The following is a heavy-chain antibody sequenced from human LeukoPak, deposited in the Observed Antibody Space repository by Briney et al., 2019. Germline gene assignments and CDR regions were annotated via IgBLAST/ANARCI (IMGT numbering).Heavy chain of an antibody. Sequence: ASVKVSCKASGYTFTSYDINWVRQATGQGLEWMGWMNPNSGNTGYAQKFQGRVTMTRNTSISTAYMELSSLRSEDTAVYYCARGSIWFGDKEWPYYYYMDVWGKGTTVTVSS. V-gene: IGHV1-8*01. J-gene: IGHJ6*03. CDR2: MNPNSGNT. CDR3: ARGSIWFGDKEWPYYYYMDV. CDR1: GYTFTSYD. D-gene: IGHD3-10*01.